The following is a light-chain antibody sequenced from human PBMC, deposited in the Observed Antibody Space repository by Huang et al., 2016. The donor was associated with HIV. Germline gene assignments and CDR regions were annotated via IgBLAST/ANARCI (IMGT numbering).Light chain of an antibody. CDR2: DVS. V-gene: IGKV2-29*02. CDR1: QSLLDSDGKTY. J-gene: IGKJ4*01. Sequence: EIVMTQSPVSLSVTPGQPASISCKSSQSLLDSDGKTYLHWYLQSPGQSPQLLIYDVSSRFSGGPDRFSGSGSGTDFTLKISRVEAEDIGVYYCMQGTQLITFGGGTKVEI. CDR3: MQGTQLIT.